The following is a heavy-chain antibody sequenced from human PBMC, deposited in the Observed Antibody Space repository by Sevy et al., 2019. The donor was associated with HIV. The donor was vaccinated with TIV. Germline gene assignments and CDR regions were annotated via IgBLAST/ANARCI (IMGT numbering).Heavy chain of an antibody. D-gene: IGHD2-2*02. CDR3: ARGNTNYTISSYFDY. CDR2: IKQDGSET. V-gene: IGHV3-7*01. CDR1: GFTFSSYW. J-gene: IGHJ4*02. Sequence: GGSLRLSCAASGFTFSSYWMSWVRQAPGKGLEWVANIKQDGSETYYVDSVKGRFTISRDNAKNSLFLQMNSRKVEDTAVYYCARGNTNYTISSYFDYWGQGSLVTVSS.